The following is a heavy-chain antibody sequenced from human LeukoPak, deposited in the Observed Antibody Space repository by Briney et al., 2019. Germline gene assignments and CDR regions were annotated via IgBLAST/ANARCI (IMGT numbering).Heavy chain of an antibody. J-gene: IGHJ5*02. D-gene: IGHD2-2*01. CDR1: GGSVSRYH. CDR3: AEDIVVLPGANVEAFLAWFDP. V-gene: IGHV4-4*07. CDR2: FYTNGRP. Sequence: ASEPLTLTCTLSGGSVSRYHWSWIRHPAGKALEWIGRFYTNGRPNHNPSRKGRVPLSVETSQNQFSLKQRPVNAADTAVDYRAEDIVVLPGANVEAFLAWFDPWGQGTLVTVSS.